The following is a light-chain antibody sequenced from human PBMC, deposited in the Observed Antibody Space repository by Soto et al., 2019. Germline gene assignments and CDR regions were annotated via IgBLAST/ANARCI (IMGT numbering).Light chain of an antibody. CDR3: QQYHTYRT. J-gene: IGKJ1*01. CDR2: DAS. V-gene: IGKV1-5*01. CDR1: QSISHW. Sequence: DIQMTQAPSTQSASIGDRVIITCRASQSISHWLAWYQQKPGKAPKLLISDASILESGVPSRFSGSTSGTEFTLTISSLQPDDFATYYCQQYHTYRTFGQGTKVDIK.